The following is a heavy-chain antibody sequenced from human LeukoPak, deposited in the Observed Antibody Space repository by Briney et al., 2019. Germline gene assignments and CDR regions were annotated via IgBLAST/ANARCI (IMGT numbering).Heavy chain of an antibody. V-gene: IGHV3-7*05. J-gene: IGHJ4*02. CDR2: IKQDGTEK. CDR1: GFTFSRYW. Sequence: GGSLRLSCAASGFTFSRYWMTWVRQAPGKGLEWVANIKQDGTEKYYVDSVKGRFTISRDNAKNSLYLQMNSLRAEDTAVYYCARDGYFDSSGTDDYWGQGTLVTVSS. CDR3: ARDGYFDSSGTDDY. D-gene: IGHD3-22*01.